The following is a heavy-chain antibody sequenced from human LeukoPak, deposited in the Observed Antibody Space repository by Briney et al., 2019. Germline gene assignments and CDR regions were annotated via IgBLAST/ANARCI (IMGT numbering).Heavy chain of an antibody. D-gene: IGHD5/OR15-5a*01. Sequence: GASVKVSCKASGYTFTSYYMHWVRQAPGQGLEWMGIINPSGGSTSYAQKFQGRVTMTRDTSTSTAYMDLSRLTSDDTAFYYCARGDSVRDYYYMDVWGKGTTVTVSS. CDR2: INPSGGST. CDR1: GYTFTSYY. CDR3: ARGDSVRDYYYMDV. V-gene: IGHV1-46*01. J-gene: IGHJ6*03.